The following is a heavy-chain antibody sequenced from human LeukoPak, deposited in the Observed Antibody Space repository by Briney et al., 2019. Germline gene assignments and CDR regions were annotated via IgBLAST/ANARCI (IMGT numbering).Heavy chain of an antibody. J-gene: IGHJ4*02. CDR1: GYTFTGYY. CDR3: ARSKHLSGSYDY. V-gene: IGHV1-46*01. CDR2: INPSGGST. Sequence: ASVKVSCKASGYTFTGYYMHWVRQAPGQGLEWMGVINPSGGSTSYAQKFRGKSTMTRDTSTSRVYMELSSLTSEDTAFYYCARSKHLSGSYDYWGQGTLVTVSS. D-gene: IGHD3-10*01.